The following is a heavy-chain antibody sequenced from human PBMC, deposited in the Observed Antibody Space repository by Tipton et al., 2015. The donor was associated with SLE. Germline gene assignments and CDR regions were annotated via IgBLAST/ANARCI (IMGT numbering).Heavy chain of an antibody. J-gene: IGHJ4*02. CDR3: ARGGFSNSWRFDY. D-gene: IGHD6-13*01. Sequence: NYAQKFQGRVTISADESSTTVYMELSSLRSDDTAVYFCARGGFSNSWRFDYWGQGTVVTVSS. V-gene: IGHV1-69*01.